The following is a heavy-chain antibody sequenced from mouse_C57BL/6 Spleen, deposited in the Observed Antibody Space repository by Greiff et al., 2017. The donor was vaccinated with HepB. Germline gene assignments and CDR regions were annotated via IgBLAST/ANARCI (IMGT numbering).Heavy chain of an antibody. V-gene: IGHV1-42*01. J-gene: IGHJ2*01. CDR3: ARSPLITTVVAPYFDY. CDR1: GYSFTGYY. D-gene: IGHD1-1*01. CDR2: INPSTGGT. Sequence: QLQQSGPELVKPGASVKISCKASGYSFTGYYMNWVKQSPEKSLEWIGEINPSTGGTTYNQKFKAKATLTVDKSSSTAYMQLKSLTSEDSAVYYCARSPLITTVVAPYFDYWGQGTTLTVSS.